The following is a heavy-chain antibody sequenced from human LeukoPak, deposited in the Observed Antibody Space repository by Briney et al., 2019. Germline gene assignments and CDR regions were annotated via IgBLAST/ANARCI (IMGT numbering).Heavy chain of an antibody. Sequence: SETLSLTCIVSGGSIGTYYWSWIRQSPGKGLEWIGYIYVTGSTRYNPSLKSRVTISLDTSKNQFSLKLSSVTAADAAVYYCARAGYSYGTGYYFDYWGQGALVTVSS. V-gene: IGHV4-59*01. J-gene: IGHJ4*02. CDR1: GGSIGTYY. CDR3: ARAGYSYGTGYYFDY. CDR2: IYVTGST. D-gene: IGHD5-18*01.